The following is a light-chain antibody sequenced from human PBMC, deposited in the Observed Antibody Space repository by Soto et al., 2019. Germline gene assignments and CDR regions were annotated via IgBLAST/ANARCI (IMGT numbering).Light chain of an antibody. CDR2: YVS. CDR1: QSLSGW. J-gene: IGKJ1*01. Sequence: DIQMTQSPSTLSASVGDRVTITCRASQSLSGWLAWYQQKPGKAPKLLIYYVSSLESGVPSRVSGSGSGTEFTLTISSLQPDDFATYYCKQYNTYSRTFGQGAKVEI. V-gene: IGKV1-5*01. CDR3: KQYNTYSRT.